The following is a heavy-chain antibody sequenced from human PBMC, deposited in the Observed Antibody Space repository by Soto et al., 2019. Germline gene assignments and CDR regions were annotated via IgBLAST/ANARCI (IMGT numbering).Heavy chain of an antibody. J-gene: IGHJ2*01. CDR2: LYANENT. CDR3: ARDHPNWYFDL. CDR1: TASVNSYY. V-gene: IGHV4-4*07. Sequence: SETLSLTCTVSTASVNSYYWSWIRQPAGKGLEWIGRLYANENTDYNPSLRSRVTISVDTKRQFSLKLSSVTAADTAVYYCARDHPNWYFDLWGRGTPVTVSS.